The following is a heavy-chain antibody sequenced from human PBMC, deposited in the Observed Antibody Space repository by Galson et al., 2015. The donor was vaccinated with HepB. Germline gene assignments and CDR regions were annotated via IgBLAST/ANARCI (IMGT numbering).Heavy chain of an antibody. Sequence: SLRLSCAASGFTFSSFDMSWVRQAPGKGLEWVSSISKSGTGSTYADSVRGRFAISRDSSKNTLFLQMNSLRAEDTAIYYCAKAIPYWYLDLWGRGTLVTVSS. CDR3: AKAIPYWYLDL. V-gene: IGHV3-23*05. CDR2: ISKSGTGS. J-gene: IGHJ2*01. CDR1: GFTFSSFD.